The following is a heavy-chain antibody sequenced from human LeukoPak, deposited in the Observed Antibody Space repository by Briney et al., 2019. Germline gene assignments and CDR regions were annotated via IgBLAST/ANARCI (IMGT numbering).Heavy chain of an antibody. J-gene: IGHJ5*02. CDR1: GFTFSNYA. Sequence: GGSLRLSCVGSGFTFSNYAVTWVRQAPGKGLEWVSGISGSGSSRYYADSVKGQFTISRDNSKNAVYLQVNSLSAEDTAVYYCAKLGNGNVWGTYRDNWFDPWGQGTLVTVSS. V-gene: IGHV3-23*01. CDR2: ISGSGSSR. D-gene: IGHD3-16*02. CDR3: AKLGNGNVWGTYRDNWFDP.